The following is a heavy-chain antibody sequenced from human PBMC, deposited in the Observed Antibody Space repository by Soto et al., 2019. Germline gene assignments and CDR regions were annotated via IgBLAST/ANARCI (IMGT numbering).Heavy chain of an antibody. CDR3: ARDYGPHYSSAYYPFDY. CDR2: ISSRSSTI. D-gene: IGHD3-22*01. J-gene: IGHJ4*02. CDR1: GFTFSSYS. V-gene: IGHV3-48*01. Sequence: EVQLVESGGGLVQPGGSLRLSCAASGFTFSSYSMNWVRQAPGKGLEWVSYISSRSSTIYYADSVKGRFTISRDNAKNSLYLQMNSLRAEDTAVYYCARDYGPHYSSAYYPFDYWGQGTLVTVSS.